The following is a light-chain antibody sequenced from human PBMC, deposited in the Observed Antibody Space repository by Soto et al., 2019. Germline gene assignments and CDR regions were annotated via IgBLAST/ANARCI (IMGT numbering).Light chain of an antibody. CDR3: MQALQSPRT. CDR1: QSLLHSNGYNY. V-gene: IGKV2-28*01. J-gene: IGKJ1*01. CDR2: LGS. Sequence: IVMTQSPLSLPDTPGEPASISCRSSQSLLHSNGYNYLDWYLQKSGQSPQLLIYLGSNRSSGVPDRFSGSGSGTDFTLKISRVEAEDVGVYYCMQALQSPRTFGQGTKVEIK.